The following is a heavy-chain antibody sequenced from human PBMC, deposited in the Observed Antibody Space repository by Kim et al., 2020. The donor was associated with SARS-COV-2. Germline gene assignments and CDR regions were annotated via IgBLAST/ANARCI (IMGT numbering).Heavy chain of an antibody. J-gene: IGHJ6*02. CDR1: GGTFSSYA. Sequence: SVKVSCKASGGTFSSYAISWVRQAPGQGLEWMGGIIPIFGTANYAQKFQGRVTITADESTSTAYMELSSLRSEDTAVYYCASRYCSSTSCYSYYYYGMDVWGQGTTVTVSS. CDR3: ASRYCSSTSCYSYYYYGMDV. D-gene: IGHD2-2*01. CDR2: IIPIFGTA. V-gene: IGHV1-69*13.